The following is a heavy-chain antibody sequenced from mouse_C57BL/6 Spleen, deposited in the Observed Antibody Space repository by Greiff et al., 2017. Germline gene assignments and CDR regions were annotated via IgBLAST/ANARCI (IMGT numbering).Heavy chain of an antibody. D-gene: IGHD2-10*02. CDR3: AREYGNRYYAMDY. V-gene: IGHV5-4*01. J-gene: IGHJ4*01. Sequence: EVQGVESGGGLVKPGGSLKLSCAASGFTFSSYAMSWVRQTPEQRLEWVATISDGGSYTYYPDNAKNNLYLQMSHLKSEDTAMYYCAREYGNRYYAMDYGGQGTSVTVAS. CDR2: ISDGGSYT. CDR1: GFTFSSYA.